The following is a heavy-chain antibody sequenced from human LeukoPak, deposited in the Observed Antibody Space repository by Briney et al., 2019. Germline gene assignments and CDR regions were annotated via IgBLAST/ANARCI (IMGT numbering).Heavy chain of an antibody. CDR2: TQYDGSYK. CDR3: AKYRSYYGSGIDY. J-gene: IGHJ4*02. V-gene: IGHV3-30*02. CDR1: AFTFSSYA. D-gene: IGHD3-10*01. Sequence: AGSRRLSWAPSAFTFSSYAMHWVRQAPGKGLEWVAFTQYDGSYKHYAGSVKGRFTVSRDNSKNTLYLQMNSLRGEDTAVYYCAKYRSYYGSGIDYWGQGTLVTVSS.